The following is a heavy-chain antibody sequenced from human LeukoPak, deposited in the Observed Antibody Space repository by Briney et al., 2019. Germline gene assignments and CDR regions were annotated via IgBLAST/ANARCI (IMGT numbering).Heavy chain of an antibody. Sequence: GGSLTLSCAASGFTFSSYTMAWVRQRAGKGREWVSTISPSGDITQYADSVRGHFTISRDNSESTLFLQMTSLRAEDTAVYYCARKSSGHYPFDCWGQGALVTVSS. CDR1: GFTFSSYT. V-gene: IGHV3-23*01. CDR2: ISPSGDIT. CDR3: ARKSSGHYPFDC. J-gene: IGHJ4*02. D-gene: IGHD3-22*01.